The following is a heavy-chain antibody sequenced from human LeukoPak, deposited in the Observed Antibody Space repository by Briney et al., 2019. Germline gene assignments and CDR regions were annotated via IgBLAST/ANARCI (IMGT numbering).Heavy chain of an antibody. CDR3: AREYCSGGSCFRRLRFPDY. V-gene: IGHV4-34*01. D-gene: IGHD2-15*01. J-gene: IGHJ4*02. CDR1: GGSFGGYY. Sequence: SETLSLTCAVYGGSFGGYYWSWIRQPPGKGLKWIGEINHSGSTNYNPSLKSRVTISVDTSKNQFSLKLSSVTAADTAVYYCAREYCSGGSCFRRLRFPDYWGQGTLVTVSA. CDR2: INHSGST.